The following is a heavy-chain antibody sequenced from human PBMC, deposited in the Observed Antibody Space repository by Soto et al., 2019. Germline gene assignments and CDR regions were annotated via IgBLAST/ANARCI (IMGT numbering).Heavy chain of an antibody. Sequence: KESGPALVKPTETLTLTCTVSGFSLTTGKMGVSWIRQPPGKALEWLAHIFSDNERSYSTSLQGRLTISKDTSGSQVVLSMTNVDPVDTATYYCARMNVDSYQFYYAMDVW. CDR1: GFSLTTGKMG. D-gene: IGHD4-17*01. J-gene: IGHJ6*01. V-gene: IGHV2-26*01. CDR2: IFSDNER. CDR3: ARMNVDSYQFYYAMDV.